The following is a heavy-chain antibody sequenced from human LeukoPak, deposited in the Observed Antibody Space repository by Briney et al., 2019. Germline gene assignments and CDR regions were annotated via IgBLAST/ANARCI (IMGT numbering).Heavy chain of an antibody. J-gene: IGHJ3*02. D-gene: IGHD3-10*01. CDR3: AREPGAYTMVRCVIVSDAFDI. CDR2: IYTSGST. V-gene: IGHV4-4*07. Sequence: SETLSLTCTVSGGSISSYYWSWIRQPAGKGLEWIGRIYTSGSTNYNPSLKSRVTMSVDTSKNQFSLKLSSVAAADTAVYYCAREPGAYTMVRCVIVSDAFDIWGQKTMVTVSS. CDR1: GGSISSYY.